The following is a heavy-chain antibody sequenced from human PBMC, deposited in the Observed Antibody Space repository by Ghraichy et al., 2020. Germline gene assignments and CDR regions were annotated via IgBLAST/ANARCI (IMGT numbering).Heavy chain of an antibody. V-gene: IGHV1-18*01. J-gene: IGHJ4*02. CDR1: GYTFSSYG. D-gene: IGHD6-13*01. CDR3: ASTRIAADTTAFDY. Sequence: ASVKVSCKASGYTFSSYGISWVRQAPGQGLEWMGWISAYNGNTNYAQKVQGRVTMTTDTSTSTAYMELRSLRSDDTAVYYCASTRIAADTTAFDYWGQGTLVTVSS. CDR2: ISAYNGNT.